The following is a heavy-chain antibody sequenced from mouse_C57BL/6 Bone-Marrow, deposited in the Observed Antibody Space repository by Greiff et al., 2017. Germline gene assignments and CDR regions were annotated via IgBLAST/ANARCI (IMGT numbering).Heavy chain of an antibody. Sequence: QVQLQQPGAELVMPGASVKLSCNASGYTFTSYWMHWVKQRPGQGLEWIGEIDPSDSYTNYNQKFKGKSTLTVDKSSSTAYMQLSSLTSEDSAVYYCVGSTMVTTYLDYWGQGTTLTVSS. CDR2: IDPSDSYT. J-gene: IGHJ2*01. D-gene: IGHD2-2*01. CDR3: VGSTMVTTYLDY. CDR1: GYTFTSYW. V-gene: IGHV1-69*01.